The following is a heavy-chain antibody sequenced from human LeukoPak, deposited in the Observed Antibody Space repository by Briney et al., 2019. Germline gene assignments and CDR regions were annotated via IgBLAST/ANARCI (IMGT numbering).Heavy chain of an antibody. CDR1: GFTFSSYA. CDR3: AKNMGNLPIAARLDY. CDR2: ISGSDGST. Sequence: PGGSLRLSCAASGFTFSSYAMSWVRQAPGKGLEWVSAISGSDGSTYYADSVKGRFTISRDNSKNTLYLQMNSVRAEDTAVYYCAKNMGNLPIAARLDYWGQGTLVTVSS. D-gene: IGHD6-6*01. J-gene: IGHJ4*02. V-gene: IGHV3-23*01.